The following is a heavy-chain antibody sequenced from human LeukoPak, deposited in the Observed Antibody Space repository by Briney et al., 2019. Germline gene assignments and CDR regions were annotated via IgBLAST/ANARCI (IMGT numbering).Heavy chain of an antibody. Sequence: GGSLRLSCAASEFTFTSYVMSWVRQAPGRGLEWVSAMRGSGGSTYYADSVKGRFTISRDNSKNTQYLQMNSLRAEDTAVYYCAKDGYYDSSAYYYVRYFDLWGRGTLVTVSS. D-gene: IGHD3-22*01. CDR3: AKDGYYDSSAYYYVRYFDL. CDR2: MRGSGGST. J-gene: IGHJ2*01. V-gene: IGHV3-23*01. CDR1: EFTFTSYV.